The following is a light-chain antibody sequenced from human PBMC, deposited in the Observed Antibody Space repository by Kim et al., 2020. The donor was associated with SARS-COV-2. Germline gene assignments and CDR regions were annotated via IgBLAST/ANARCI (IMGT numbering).Light chain of an antibody. CDR2: EVT. V-gene: IGLV2-8*01. CDR1: RGDVGNCNS. Sequence: GQSRTHSCTGTRGDVGNCNSISWYQQHPGKAPKLMIYEVTKRPSGVPDRFSGSKSGNTASLTVSGLQAEDEAEYYCSSYAGSNNYVSGTGTKVTVL. CDR3: SSYAGSNNYV. J-gene: IGLJ1*01.